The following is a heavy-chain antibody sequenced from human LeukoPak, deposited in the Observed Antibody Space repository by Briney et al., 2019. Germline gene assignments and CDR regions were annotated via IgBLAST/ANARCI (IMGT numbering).Heavy chain of an antibody. CDR3: ASSYSSSSGLVFDY. CDR1: GGSISSHY. CDR2: IYTSGST. D-gene: IGHD6-6*01. V-gene: IGHV4-4*07. Sequence: PSETLSLTCTVSGGSISSHYWSWVRQPAGKGLEWIGRIYTSGSTNYNPSLKSRVTMSVDTSKNQFSLKLSSVTAADTAVYYCASSYSSSSGLVFDYWGQGTLVTVSS. J-gene: IGHJ4*02.